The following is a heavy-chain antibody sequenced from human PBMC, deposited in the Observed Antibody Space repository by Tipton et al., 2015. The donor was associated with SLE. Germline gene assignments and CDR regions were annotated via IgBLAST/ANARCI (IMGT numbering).Heavy chain of an antibody. V-gene: IGHV3-33*01. J-gene: IGHJ4*02. CDR1: GFTFSSYG. CDR2: IWYDGSNK. D-gene: IGHD2-2*02. Sequence: SLRLSCAASGFTFSSYGMHWVRQAPGKGLEWVAVIWYDGSNKYYADSVKGRFTISRDNSKNTLYLQMNSLRAEDTAVYYCARDKPNQLLYDYWGQGTLFTVSS. CDR3: ARDKPNQLLYDY.